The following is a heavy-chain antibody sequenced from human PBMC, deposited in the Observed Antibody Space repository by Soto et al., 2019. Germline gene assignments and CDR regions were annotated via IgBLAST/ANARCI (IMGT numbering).Heavy chain of an antibody. J-gene: IGHJ4*02. Sequence: SETLSLTCAVSGGSISSGGYSWSWIRQPPGKGLEWIGYIYHSGSTYYNPSLKSRVTISVDRSKNQFSLKLSSVTAADTAMYYCAAGGGLPRYYWGQGTLVTVSS. CDR2: IYHSGST. V-gene: IGHV4-30-2*01. CDR3: AAGGGLPRYY. CDR1: GGSISSGGYS. D-gene: IGHD5-12*01.